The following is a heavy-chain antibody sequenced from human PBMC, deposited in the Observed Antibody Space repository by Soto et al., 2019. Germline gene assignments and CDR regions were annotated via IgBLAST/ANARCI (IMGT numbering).Heavy chain of an antibody. D-gene: IGHD3-3*01. V-gene: IGHV3-21*01. J-gene: IGHJ4*02. CDR3: ARAPEGYYDCGSCYYVDY. Sequence: EVQLVESGGGLVKPGGSLRLSCAASGFTFSSYSMNWVRQAPGKGLEWVSSISSSSSYIYYADSVKGRFTISRDNAKNSLYLPMNSLRAEDTAVYYCARAPEGYYDCGSCYYVDYWGQGTLVTVSS. CDR1: GFTFSSYS. CDR2: ISSSSSYI.